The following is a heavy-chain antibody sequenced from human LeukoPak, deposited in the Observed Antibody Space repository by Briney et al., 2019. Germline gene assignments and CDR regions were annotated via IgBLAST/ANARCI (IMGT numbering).Heavy chain of an antibody. V-gene: IGHV4-39*01. Sequence: SETLSLTCTVSGGSISSSSDYWGWIRQPPGKGLEWIGSIYYSGNAYYNPSLKSRVTISVDTSKNQFSLKLTSVTAADTAIYYCARLVAVAANYFDSWGQGTLVTVSS. CDR2: IYYSGNA. D-gene: IGHD6-19*01. CDR1: GGSISSSSDY. J-gene: IGHJ4*02. CDR3: ARLVAVAANYFDS.